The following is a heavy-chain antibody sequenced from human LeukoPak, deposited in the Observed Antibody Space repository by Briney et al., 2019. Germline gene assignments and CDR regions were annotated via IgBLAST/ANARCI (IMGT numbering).Heavy chain of an antibody. CDR1: GGSISSSSYY. J-gene: IGHJ5*02. V-gene: IGHV4-39*01. CDR3: ARQIIVPAAMPGWFDP. Sequence: SETLSLTCTVSGGSISSSSYYWGWIRQPPGKGLEWIGSIYYSGSTYYNPSLKSRVTISVDTSKNQFSLKLSSVTAADTAVYYCARQIIVPAAMPGWFDPWGQGTLVTVSS. D-gene: IGHD2-2*01. CDR2: IYYSGST.